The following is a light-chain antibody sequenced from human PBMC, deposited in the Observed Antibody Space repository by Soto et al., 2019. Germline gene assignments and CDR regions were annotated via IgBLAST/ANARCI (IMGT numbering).Light chain of an antibody. V-gene: IGKV3-20*01. CDR3: QQYFGSLYT. J-gene: IGKJ2*01. CDR2: AVS. Sequence: PGEGATLSCRTSQRISRTYLAWYQQRPGQAPRLLIYAVSSRATGIPDRFSGSGSGTDFTLTISRLEPEDFAVYYCQQYFGSLYTFGQGTKLEIK. CDR1: QRISRTY.